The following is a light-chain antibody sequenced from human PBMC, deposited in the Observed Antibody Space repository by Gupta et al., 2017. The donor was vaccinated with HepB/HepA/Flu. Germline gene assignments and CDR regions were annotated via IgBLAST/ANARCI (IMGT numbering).Light chain of an antibody. Sequence: EIVLTQSPGTLSLSPGERATLSCRASQSVRSSYLAWYQQKPGQAPRLLLYGASNRATGIPDRFSGSGSGTDFTLTISRLDPEDFTVYYCQHYGSSHRTFGQGTKVEI. V-gene: IGKV3-20*01. CDR1: QSVRSSY. J-gene: IGKJ1*01. CDR3: QHYGSSHRT. CDR2: GAS.